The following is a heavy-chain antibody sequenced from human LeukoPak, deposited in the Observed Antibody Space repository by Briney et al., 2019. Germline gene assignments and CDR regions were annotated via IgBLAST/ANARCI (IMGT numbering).Heavy chain of an antibody. D-gene: IGHD6-19*01. CDR3: ARDGKGLAYYFDY. CDR2: ISGSDAGT. J-gene: IGHJ4*02. CDR1: GFTFNNYA. V-gene: IGHV3-23*01. Sequence: GGSLRLSCAASGFTFNNYAMSWVRQAPGKGLEWVSAISGSDAGTYYADSVKGRFTISRDNAKNSLYLQMNSLRAEDTAVYYCARDGKGLAYYFDYWGQGTLVTVSS.